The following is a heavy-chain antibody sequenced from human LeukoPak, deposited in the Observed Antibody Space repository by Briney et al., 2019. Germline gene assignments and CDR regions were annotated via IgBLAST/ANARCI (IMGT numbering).Heavy chain of an antibody. J-gene: IGHJ5*02. CDR2: IYYSGST. D-gene: IGHD2-2*01. Sequence: SETLSLTCTVSGGSISSYYWSWIRQPPGKGLEWIGYIYYSGSTNYNPSLKSRVTISVDTSKNQFSLKLSSVTAADTAVYYCARMSTASGHNWFDPWGQGTLVTVSS. CDR3: ARMSTASGHNWFDP. CDR1: GGSISSYY. V-gene: IGHV4-59*01.